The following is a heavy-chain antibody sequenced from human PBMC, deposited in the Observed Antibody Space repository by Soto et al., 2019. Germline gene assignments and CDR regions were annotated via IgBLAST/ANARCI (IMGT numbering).Heavy chain of an antibody. Sequence: SVKVSCKASGGTFRSYAISWVRQAPGQGLEWMGGIIPIFGTANYAQKFQGRVTITADKSTSTAYMELSSLRSEDTAVYYCASDSAIAAAPDASKSAFDIWRQGPMVTVSS. D-gene: IGHD6-13*01. V-gene: IGHV1-69*06. CDR1: GGTFRSYA. CDR3: ASDSAIAAAPDASKSAFDI. J-gene: IGHJ3*02. CDR2: IIPIFGTA.